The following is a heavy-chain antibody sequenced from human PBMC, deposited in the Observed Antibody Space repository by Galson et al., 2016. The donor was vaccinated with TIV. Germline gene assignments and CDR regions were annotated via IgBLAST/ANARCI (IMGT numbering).Heavy chain of an antibody. J-gene: IGHJ4*02. CDR2: ISYDGSYK. V-gene: IGHV3-30*18. CDR1: GFSFSDYG. Sequence: SLRLSCAASGFSFSDYGLHWVRQAPGRGLEWLAVISYDGSYKYYADSVKGRFTISRDNTKNTVSLQMNSLRPEDTGVYYCANDPRLYGDYLLAYFDFWGQGDLVTVST. CDR3: ANDPRLYGDYLLAYFDF. D-gene: IGHD4-17*01.